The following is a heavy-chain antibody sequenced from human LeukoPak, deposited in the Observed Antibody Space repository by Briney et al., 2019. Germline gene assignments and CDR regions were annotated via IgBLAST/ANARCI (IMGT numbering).Heavy chain of an antibody. J-gene: IGHJ6*03. Sequence: SETLSLTCTVSGGSISSGSYYWSWIRQPAGKGLEWIGRIYTSGSTNYNPSLKSRVTVSVDTSKNQFSLKLSSVTAADTAVYYCARVWPDYYYYMDVWGKGTTVTVSS. CDR3: ARVWPDYYYYMDV. CDR1: GGSISSGSYY. CDR2: IYTSGST. V-gene: IGHV4-61*02.